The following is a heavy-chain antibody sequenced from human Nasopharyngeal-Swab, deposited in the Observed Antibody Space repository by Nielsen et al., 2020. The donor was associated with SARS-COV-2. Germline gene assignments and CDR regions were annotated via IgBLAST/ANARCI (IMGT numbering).Heavy chain of an antibody. CDR2: INWNSGVI. CDR3: AKGYHDIWSGYYKEDAFDI. CDR1: GFTFDDYA. J-gene: IGHJ3*02. V-gene: IGHV3-9*01. Sequence: SLKISCAASGFTFDDYAMYWVRQPPGKGLEWVSSINWNSGVIGYADSVKGRFSISRDNAKNSLYLQMNSLRAEDTALYYCAKGYHDIWSGYYKEDAFDIWGQGTMVTVSS. D-gene: IGHD3-3*01.